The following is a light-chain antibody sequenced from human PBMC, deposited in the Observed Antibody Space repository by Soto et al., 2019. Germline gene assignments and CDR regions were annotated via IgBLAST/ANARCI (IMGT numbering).Light chain of an antibody. V-gene: IGKV1-39*01. Sequence: DIQMTQSPSSLSASVGDRVTISCRSSENIRNYLIWYRQKPGKAPELLMYVGSTLESGVPSRFSGSGLGTDFTLTIKSLQPEDFGVYYCQQSYSVPYTFGRGTRLDI. CDR2: VGS. J-gene: IGKJ2*01. CDR3: QQSYSVPYT. CDR1: ENIRNY.